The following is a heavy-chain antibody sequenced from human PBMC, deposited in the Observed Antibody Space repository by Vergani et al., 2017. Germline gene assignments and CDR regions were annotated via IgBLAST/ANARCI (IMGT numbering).Heavy chain of an antibody. CDR2: IYYSGST. CDR3: ARERGGSYLDY. D-gene: IGHD1-26*01. V-gene: IGHV4-31*03. CDR1: GGSISSGGYN. J-gene: IGHJ4*02. Sequence: QVQLQESGPGLVKPSQTLSLTCTVSGGSISSGGYNWSWIRQHPGKGLEWIGYIYYSGSTYYNPSLKSRVTISVDTSKNQFSLKLSSVTAADTAVYYCARERGGSYLDYWGQGTLVTVSS.